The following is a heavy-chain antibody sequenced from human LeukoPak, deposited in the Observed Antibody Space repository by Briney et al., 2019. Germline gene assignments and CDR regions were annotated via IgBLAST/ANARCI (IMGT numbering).Heavy chain of an antibody. Sequence: GGSLRLSCAASGFTFSSYAMHWVRQTPGKGLEYVSAISYNGGSTYYADSVKGRFTISRDDSKNTLYLQMNSLKTEDTAVYYCTTAISKSMGAYPTWGQGTLVTVSS. D-gene: IGHD2-8*01. CDR1: GFTFSSYA. V-gene: IGHV3-64*02. J-gene: IGHJ5*02. CDR3: TTAISKSMGAYPT. CDR2: ISYNGGST.